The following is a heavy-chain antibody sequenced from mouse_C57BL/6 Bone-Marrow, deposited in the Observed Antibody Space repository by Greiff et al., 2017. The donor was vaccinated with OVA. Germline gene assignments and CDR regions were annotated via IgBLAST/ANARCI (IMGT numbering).Heavy chain of an antibody. CDR3: TRDPTGTFAY. V-gene: IGHV5-9-1*02. Sequence: EVKVEESGEGLVKPGGSLKLSCAASGFTFSSYAMSWVRQTPEKRLEWVAYISSGGDYIYYADTVKGRFTISRDNARNTLYLQMSSLKSEDTAMYYCTRDPTGTFAYWGQGTLVTVSA. CDR1: GFTFSSYA. CDR2: ISSGGDYI. D-gene: IGHD4-1*02. J-gene: IGHJ3*01.